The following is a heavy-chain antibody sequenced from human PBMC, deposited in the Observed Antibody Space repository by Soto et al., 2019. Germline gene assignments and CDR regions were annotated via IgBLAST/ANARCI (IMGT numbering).Heavy chain of an antibody. CDR1: GYTFTGYY. D-gene: IGHD7-27*01. CDR3: ARGGGLTGDRSPFDY. CDR2: INPNSGGT. J-gene: IGHJ4*02. V-gene: IGHV1-2*04. Sequence: ASVKVSCKASGYTFTGYYMHWVRQAPGQGLEWMGWINPNSGGTNYAQKFQGWVTMTRDTSISTAYMELSRLRSDDTAVYYCARGGGLTGDRSPFDYWGQGTLVTVSS.